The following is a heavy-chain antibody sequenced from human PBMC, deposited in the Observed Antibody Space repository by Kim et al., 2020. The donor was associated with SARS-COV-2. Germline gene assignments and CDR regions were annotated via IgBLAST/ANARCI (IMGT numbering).Heavy chain of an antibody. D-gene: IGHD6-19*01. CDR2: IYPGDSDT. CDR1: GYSFTSYW. Sequence: GESLKISCKGSGYSFTSYWIGWVRQMPGKGLEWMGIIYPGDSDTRYSPSFQGQVTISADKSISTAYLQRSSLKASDTPMYYCARQGMFGSGYSSGWCYWGQGSLVTVSS. V-gene: IGHV5-51*01. J-gene: IGHJ4*02. CDR3: ARQGMFGSGYSSGWCY.